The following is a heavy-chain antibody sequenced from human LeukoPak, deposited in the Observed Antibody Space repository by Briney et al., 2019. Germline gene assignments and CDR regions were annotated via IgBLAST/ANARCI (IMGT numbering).Heavy chain of an antibody. CDR3: ASVIDYYDSSGYLPQDAFDI. Sequence: PSETLSLTCTVSGGSISSGGYYWSWIRQHPGKGLEWIGYIYYSGSTYYNPSLKSRVTISVDTSKNQFSLKLRSVTGADTGVYYCASVIDYYDSSGYLPQDAFDIWGPGTMVTVSS. D-gene: IGHD3-22*01. J-gene: IGHJ3*02. CDR1: GGSISSGGYY. CDR2: IYYSGST. V-gene: IGHV4-31*03.